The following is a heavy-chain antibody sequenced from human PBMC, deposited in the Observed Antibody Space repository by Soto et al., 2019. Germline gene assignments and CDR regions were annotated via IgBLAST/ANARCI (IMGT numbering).Heavy chain of an antibody. CDR2: ITYGGSI. J-gene: IGHJ4*02. D-gene: IGHD6-25*01. V-gene: IGHV4-31*03. Sequence: SETLSLTCPVSGASITNYDFFWSWVRQHPDKGLEWLAYITYGGSIYYNPSLRSRLSVSIDKSKSQFSLNVRSVTAADTAVYFCAKLQRPQLWSLVQNWGQGLPVTVAS. CDR3: AKLQRPQLWSLVQN. CDR1: GASITNYDFF.